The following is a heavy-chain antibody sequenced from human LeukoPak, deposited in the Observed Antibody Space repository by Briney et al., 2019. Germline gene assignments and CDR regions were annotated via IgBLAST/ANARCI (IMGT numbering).Heavy chain of an antibody. CDR3: ARDFSGGGVFDY. J-gene: IGHJ4*02. D-gene: IGHD6-19*01. Sequence: SYISGSSSTIFSADSVTGRFIISRDNAKKSMYLQMNSLRAEDTAVYYCARDFSGGGVFDYWGQGTLVTVSS. CDR2: ISGSSSTI. V-gene: IGHV3-48*04.